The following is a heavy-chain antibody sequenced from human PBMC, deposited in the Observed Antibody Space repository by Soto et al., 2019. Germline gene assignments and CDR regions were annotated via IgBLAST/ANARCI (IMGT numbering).Heavy chain of an antibody. J-gene: IGHJ5*02. D-gene: IGHD6-19*01. Sequence: EVQLVESGGGLVQPGGSLRLSCADSGFTFSSYWMSWVRQAPGKGLEWGANIKQDGSEKYYVDSVKGRFTISRDNAKNSLYLQMNSLRAEDTAVYYCAREGVNSSGWYNWFDPWGQGTLVPVSS. V-gene: IGHV3-7*03. CDR2: IKQDGSEK. CDR1: GFTFSSYW. CDR3: AREGVNSSGWYNWFDP.